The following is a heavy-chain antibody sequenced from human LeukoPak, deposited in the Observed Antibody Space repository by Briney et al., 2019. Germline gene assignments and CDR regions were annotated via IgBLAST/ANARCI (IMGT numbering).Heavy chain of an antibody. V-gene: IGHV1-69*05. CDR1: GGTFSSYA. J-gene: IGHJ4*02. CDR2: IIPIFGTA. Sequence: ASVKVSCKASGGTFSSYAISWVRQAPGQGLEWMGGIIPIFGTANYAQKFQGRVTITTDESTSTAYMELSSLRSEDTAVYYCAGYGPPLDYYFDYWGQETLVTVSS. D-gene: IGHD3-10*01. CDR3: AGYGPPLDYYFDY.